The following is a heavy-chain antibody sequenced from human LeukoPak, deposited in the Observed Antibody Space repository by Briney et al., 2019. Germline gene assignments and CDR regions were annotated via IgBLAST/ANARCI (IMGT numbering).Heavy chain of an antibody. J-gene: IGHJ4*02. CDR3: ARGYYDFPY. Sequence: SETLSLTCTVSGASISSYYWSWIRQPPGTGLEWIGYIYYTGSTNYNPSLKSRVTISVDTSKNQFSLKLSSVTAADTAVYYCARGYYDFPYWGQGTLVTVSS. V-gene: IGHV4-59*01. CDR1: GASISSYY. CDR2: IYYTGST. D-gene: IGHD3-3*01.